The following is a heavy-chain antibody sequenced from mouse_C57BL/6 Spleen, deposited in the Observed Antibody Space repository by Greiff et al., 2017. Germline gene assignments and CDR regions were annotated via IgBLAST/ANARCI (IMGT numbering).Heavy chain of an antibody. D-gene: IGHD2-2*01. V-gene: IGHV1-22*01. CDR3: ARGLYGSSGGWYFDV. CDR2: INANNGGT. Sequence: VQLQQSGPELVKPGASVKMSCKASGYTFTDYNMPWVKQSHGKSLEWIGSINANNGGTSYNQKFKGKATLTVNKSSSTAYMELRSLTSEDSAVYYCARGLYGSSGGWYFDVWGTGTTVTVSS. CDR1: GYTFTDYN. J-gene: IGHJ1*03.